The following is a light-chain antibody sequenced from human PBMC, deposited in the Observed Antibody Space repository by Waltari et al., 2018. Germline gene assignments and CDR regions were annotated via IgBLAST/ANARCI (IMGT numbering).Light chain of an antibody. Sequence: EIVLPQSPATLSLSPGERATLPCRASQSVSTSLAWYQQRPGQAPRLLIYDTSNRATGIPARFSGSGSGTDFTLTISSLEPEDFAVYYCQQRNSWPLTFGGGTKVEMK. V-gene: IGKV3-11*01. CDR3: QQRNSWPLT. CDR1: QSVSTS. CDR2: DTS. J-gene: IGKJ4*01.